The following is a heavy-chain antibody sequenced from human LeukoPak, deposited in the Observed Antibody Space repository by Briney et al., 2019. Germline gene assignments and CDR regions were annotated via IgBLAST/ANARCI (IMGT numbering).Heavy chain of an antibody. CDR2: ISGGGGST. J-gene: IGHJ4*02. Sequence: GGSLRLSCAASGSTFSSYAMSWVRQAPGKGLEWVSGISGGGGSTNYADSVKGRFTISRDYSKNTLYLQMNSLRAEDTALYYCAKGGGDSWHGFDYWGQGTLVTVSS. CDR3: AKGGGDSWHGFDY. D-gene: IGHD2-21*02. V-gene: IGHV3-23*01. CDR1: GSTFSSYA.